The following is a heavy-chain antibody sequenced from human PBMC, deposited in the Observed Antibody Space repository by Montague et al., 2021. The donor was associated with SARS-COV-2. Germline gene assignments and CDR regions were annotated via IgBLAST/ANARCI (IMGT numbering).Heavy chain of an antibody. V-gene: IGHV4-59*01. Sequence: SETLSLTCTVSGDSIRNYVWSWIRQPPGKGLELIGYIYYYGNTHYNPSLRSRATISIDTSRNLFSLQLRSVTAADTAVYFCAKEFDSGSINPTYWGQGVLVTVSS. D-gene: IGHD3-10*01. CDR1: GDSIRNYV. CDR3: AKEFDSGSINPTY. J-gene: IGHJ4*02. CDR2: IYYYGNT.